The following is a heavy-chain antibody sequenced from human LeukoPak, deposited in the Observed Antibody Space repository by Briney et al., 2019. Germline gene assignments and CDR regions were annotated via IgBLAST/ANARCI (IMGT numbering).Heavy chain of an antibody. D-gene: IGHD4-17*01. CDR3: AGRAYGDRAFDY. CDR1: GGSIVTYY. Sequence: SETLSLTCTGSGGSIVTYYWSWLRQPPGRGLEGIGYIYSSGGSNYKPSLKSRVTISVVTCKYQFSLELSSVTGADTGMYYCAGRAYGDRAFDYWGQGTLATVSS. CDR2: IYSSGGS. V-gene: IGHV4-4*08. J-gene: IGHJ4*02.